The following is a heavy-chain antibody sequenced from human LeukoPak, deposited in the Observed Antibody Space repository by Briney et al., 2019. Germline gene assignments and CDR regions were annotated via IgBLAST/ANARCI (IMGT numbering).Heavy chain of an antibody. J-gene: IGHJ4*02. CDR3: ARPYDGSGYYYGY. D-gene: IGHD3-22*01. V-gene: IGHV4-59*01. CDR2: VYYSGST. Sequence: SETLSLTCTVSGGSLSGFYWSWIRQPPGAGLEWIGYVYYSGSTTYNPSLKSRVTISVDTSKNQFSLRLRSVTAADTAVYYCARPYDGSGYYYGYWGQGTLVTVSS. CDR1: GGSLSGFY.